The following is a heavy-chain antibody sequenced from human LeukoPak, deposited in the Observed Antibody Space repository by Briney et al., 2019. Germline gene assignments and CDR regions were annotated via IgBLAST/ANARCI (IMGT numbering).Heavy chain of an antibody. J-gene: IGHJ3*02. D-gene: IGHD2-21*02. Sequence: KASETLSLTCTVSGGSISSYYWSWIRQPAGKGLEWIGRIYTSGSTNYNPSHKSRVTMSVDTSKNQFSLKLSSVTAADTAVYYCARGVEYCGGDCYDAFDIWGQGTMVTVSS. CDR3: ARGVEYCGGDCYDAFDI. CDR1: GGSISSYY. V-gene: IGHV4-4*07. CDR2: IYTSGST.